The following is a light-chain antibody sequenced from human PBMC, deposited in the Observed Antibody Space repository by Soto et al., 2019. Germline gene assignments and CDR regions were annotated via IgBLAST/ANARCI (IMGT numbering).Light chain of an antibody. CDR1: QNINNY. J-gene: IGKJ5*01. CDR2: DAS. Sequence: IQMTQSPSYMSASVGDRVTLTCQASQNINNYLNWYQQKPGRAPKLLIYDASNLEAGVPSRFRGSGSGTDFTFTISRLQPEDIATYYCQQYENLPTVGQGTRLAIK. CDR3: QQYENLPT. V-gene: IGKV1-33*01.